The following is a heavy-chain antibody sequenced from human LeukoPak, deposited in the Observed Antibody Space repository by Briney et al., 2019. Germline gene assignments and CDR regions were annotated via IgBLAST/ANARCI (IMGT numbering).Heavy chain of an antibody. CDR3: ARASEGWWHDRPYYMDV. CDR2: IKQDGSEK. D-gene: IGHD2-8*02. V-gene: IGHV3-7*01. Sequence: PGGSLRLSCAASGFTFSSHWMAWVRQAPGKGLEWVANIKQDGSEKYYLDSMKGRLTISRDNAKNSLYLQVNSLRVEDTAVYYCARASEGWWHDRPYYMDVWGKGTTVTVSS. CDR1: GFTFSSHW. J-gene: IGHJ6*03.